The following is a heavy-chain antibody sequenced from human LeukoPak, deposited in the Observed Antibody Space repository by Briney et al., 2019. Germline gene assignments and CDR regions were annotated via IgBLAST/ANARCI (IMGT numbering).Heavy chain of an antibody. V-gene: IGHV3-23*01. J-gene: IGHJ2*01. D-gene: IGHD5-24*01. CDR1: GFTFTSYA. Sequence: GGSLRLSCGASGFTFTSYAMSWIRQAPGKGLEWVSAISGGGENTYYGDSVKGRFTISRDNSKNTLYLQMNSLRAEDTATYYCAKPRAMATGVGRYFDLWGRGTLVTVSS. CDR3: AKPRAMATGVGRYFDL. CDR2: ISGGGENT.